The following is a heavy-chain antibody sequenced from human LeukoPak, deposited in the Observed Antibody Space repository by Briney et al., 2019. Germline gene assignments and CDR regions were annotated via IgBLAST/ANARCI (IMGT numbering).Heavy chain of an antibody. CDR3: ARARRYFDWLGDWSDP. V-gene: IGHV4-34*01. J-gene: IGHJ5*02. Sequence: TSETLSLTCAVYGGSFSGYYWSWIRQPPGKGLEWIGEINHSGSTNYNPSLKSRVTISVDTSKNQFSLKLSSVTAADTAVYYCARARRYFDWLGDWSDPWGQGTLVTVSS. D-gene: IGHD3-9*01. CDR1: GGSFSGYY. CDR2: INHSGST.